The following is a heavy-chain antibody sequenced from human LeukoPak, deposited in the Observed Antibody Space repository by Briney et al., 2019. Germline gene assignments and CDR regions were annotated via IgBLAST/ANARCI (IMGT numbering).Heavy chain of an antibody. V-gene: IGHV3-21*01. D-gene: IGHD6-13*01. Sequence: GGSLRLSCAASGFTFRTSGMNWVRQAAGKWLEWVSSISSISSYIYYADSVKGRFTISRDNSQNTLYLQMNSLRAEDTAVYYCAKDPRRYSRTGGYFDYWGQGTLVTVSS. J-gene: IGHJ4*02. CDR2: ISSISSYI. CDR3: AKDPRRYSRTGGYFDY. CDR1: GFTFRTSG.